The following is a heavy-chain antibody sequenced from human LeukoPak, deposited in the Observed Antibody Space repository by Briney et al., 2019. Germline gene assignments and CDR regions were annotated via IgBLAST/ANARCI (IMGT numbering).Heavy chain of an antibody. CDR1: GFTFRNFA. J-gene: IGHJ5*01. CDR3: AKDIVVVPAASNWFDS. Sequence: PGGSLRLSCAASGFTFRNFAMSWVRQAPGKGLEWVSAFCGNSGSTYYADSVKGRFTISRDNSKNTLYLQMNSLRVEDTAVYYCAKDIVVVPAASNWFDSWGQGTLVTVSS. CDR2: FCGNSGST. V-gene: IGHV3-23*01. D-gene: IGHD2-2*01.